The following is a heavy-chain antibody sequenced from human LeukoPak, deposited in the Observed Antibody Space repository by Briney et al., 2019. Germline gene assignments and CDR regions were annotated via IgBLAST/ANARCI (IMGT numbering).Heavy chain of an antibody. D-gene: IGHD5-12*01. CDR3: AREGRVSGYDFDS. CDR1: GFTSGSYV. CDR2: INSDGSSI. Sequence: GGSLRLSCAVSGFTSGSYVISWVRQAPGKGLEWVSRINSDGSSITYADSVKGRFTISRDNAKNTLYLQMNSLGVEDTAVYYCAREGRVSGYDFDSWGQGTLVIVSS. V-gene: IGHV3-74*03. J-gene: IGHJ4*02.